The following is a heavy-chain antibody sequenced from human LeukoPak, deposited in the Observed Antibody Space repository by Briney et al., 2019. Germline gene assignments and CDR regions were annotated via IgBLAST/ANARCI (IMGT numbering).Heavy chain of an antibody. J-gene: IGHJ4*02. CDR3: ARVGVTAATADY. CDR1: GYTFTSYY. V-gene: IGHV1-46*01. Sequence: ASVKVSCKASGYTFTSYYMHWVRQAPGQGPEWMGIINPRGGSTDYAQKFQDRVTMTSDTSTSTVCMELNSLRSEDTAVYFCARVGVTAATADYWGQGTLVTVSS. D-gene: IGHD6-25*01. CDR2: INPRGGST.